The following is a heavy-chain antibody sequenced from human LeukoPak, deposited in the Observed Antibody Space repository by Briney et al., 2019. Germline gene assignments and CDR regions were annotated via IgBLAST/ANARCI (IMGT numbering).Heavy chain of an antibody. CDR2: IYYSGST. J-gene: IGHJ4*02. Sequence: SETLSLTCTVSGGSISSGGYYWSWIRQHPGKGLEWIGYIYYSGSTYYNPSLRSRVTISVDTSKNQFSLKLSSVTAADTAVYYCARRGDYGDYPLDFWGQGTLVTVSS. CDR1: GGSISSGGYY. D-gene: IGHD4-17*01. CDR3: ARRGDYGDYPLDF. V-gene: IGHV4-31*03.